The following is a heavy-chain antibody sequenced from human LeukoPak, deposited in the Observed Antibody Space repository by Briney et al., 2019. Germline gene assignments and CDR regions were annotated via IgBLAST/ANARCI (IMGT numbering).Heavy chain of an antibody. CDR2: IKQDGSEK. CDR1: GFTFNSYW. CDR3: ASGYDTGED. J-gene: IGHJ4*02. D-gene: IGHD3-22*01. Sequence: PGGSLRLSCAASGFTFNSYWMSWVRQAPGKGLEWVANIKQDGSEKYYVDSVKGRFTISRDNAKNTLYLQMNSLRAEDTAVYYCASGYDTGEDWGQGTLVTVSS. V-gene: IGHV3-7*01.